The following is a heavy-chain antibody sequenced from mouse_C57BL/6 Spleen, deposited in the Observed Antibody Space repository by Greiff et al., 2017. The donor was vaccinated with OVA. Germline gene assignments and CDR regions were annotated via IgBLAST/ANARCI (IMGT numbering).Heavy chain of an antibody. CDR2: ISSGGSYT. CDR1: GFTFSSYG. D-gene: IGHD1-1*01. J-gene: IGHJ2*01. CDR3: ARQYYGSSYWFDY. V-gene: IGHV5-6*01. Sequence: EVQLVESGGDLVKPGGSLKLSCAASGFTFSSYGMSWVRQTPGKRLEWVATISSGGSYTYYPDSVKGRFTISRDNAKNTLYLQMSSLKSEDTAMYYCARQYYGSSYWFDYWGQGTTLTVSS.